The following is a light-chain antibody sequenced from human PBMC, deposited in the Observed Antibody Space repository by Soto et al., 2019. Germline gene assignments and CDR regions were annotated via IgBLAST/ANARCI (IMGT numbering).Light chain of an antibody. J-gene: IGLJ2*01. CDR2: DVN. CDR1: SSDVGGYGS. Sequence: QSALTQTASVSGSPGQSVTISCTGTSSDVGGYGSVSWYQQHPGKAPKLMIYDVNNRPSGVSNRFSGSKSGNTASLTISGLQTEDEADYYCSSYTSSSTVVFGGGTKLTVL. CDR3: SSYTSSSTVV. V-gene: IGLV2-14*03.